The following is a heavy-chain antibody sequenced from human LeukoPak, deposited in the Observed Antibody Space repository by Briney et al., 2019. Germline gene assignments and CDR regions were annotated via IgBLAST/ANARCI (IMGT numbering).Heavy chain of an antibody. CDR2: ISYDGSNK. V-gene: IGHV3-30*04. Sequence: PGGSLRLSCAASGFTFSSYAMHWVRQAPGKGLEWVAVISYDGSNKYYADSVKGPFTISRDNSKNTLYLQMNSLRADDTAVYYCARDDSRSVAGPTYWGQGTLVTVSS. CDR3: ARDDSRSVAGPTY. CDR1: GFTFSSYA. J-gene: IGHJ4*02. D-gene: IGHD6-19*01.